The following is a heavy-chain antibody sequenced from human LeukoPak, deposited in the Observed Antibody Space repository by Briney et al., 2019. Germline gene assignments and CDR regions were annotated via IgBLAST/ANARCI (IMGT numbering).Heavy chain of an antibody. CDR3: AKVAREFMGAFDI. V-gene: IGHV3-30*02. D-gene: IGHD3-10*01. Sequence: GGSLRLSCAASGFTFSSYGMHWVRQAPGKGLEWVAFIRYDGSNKYYADSVKGRFTISRDNSKNTLYLQMNSLRAEDTAVYYCAKVAREFMGAFDIWGQGTMDTVSS. J-gene: IGHJ3*02. CDR1: GFTFSSYG. CDR2: IRYDGSNK.